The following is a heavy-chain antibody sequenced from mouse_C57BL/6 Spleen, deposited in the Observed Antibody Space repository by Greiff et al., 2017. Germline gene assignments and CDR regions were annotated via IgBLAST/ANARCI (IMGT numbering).Heavy chain of an antibody. D-gene: IGHD1-1*01. CDR3: ARAPTVPYWYFDV. V-gene: IGHV5-4*03. J-gene: IGHJ1*03. CDR2: ISDGGSYT. Sequence: EVMLVESGGGLVKPGGSLKLSCAASGFTFSSYAMSWVRQTPEKRLEWVATISDGGSYTYYPDNVKGRFTISRDNAKNNLYLQMSHLKSEDTAMYYCARAPTVPYWYFDVWGTGTTLTVSS. CDR1: GFTFSSYA.